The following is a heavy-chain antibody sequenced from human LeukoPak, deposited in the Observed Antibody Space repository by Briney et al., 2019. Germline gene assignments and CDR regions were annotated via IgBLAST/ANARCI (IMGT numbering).Heavy chain of an antibody. V-gene: IGHV3-7*01. CDR1: GFTFNRFW. Sequence: GGSLRLSRVAPGFTFNRFWMSLVRQAPGKGLEWVANIKEDGSEKSYVASVKGRFTICRDNDKTSLYLQINSLRAEDTDVYYCAKESNLAYWGQGTLVTVSS. CDR3: AKESNLAY. CDR2: IKEDGSEK. J-gene: IGHJ4*02.